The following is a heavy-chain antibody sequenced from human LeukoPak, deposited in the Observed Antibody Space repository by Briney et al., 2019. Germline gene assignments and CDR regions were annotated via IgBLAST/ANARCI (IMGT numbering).Heavy chain of an antibody. CDR3: ARNYIRAVTAHYYYYYGMDV. J-gene: IGHJ6*02. V-gene: IGHV3-23*01. CDR1: GFTFSSYA. D-gene: IGHD4-17*01. CDR2: ISGSGGST. Sequence: PGGSLRLSCAASGFTFSSYAMSWVRQAPGKGLEWVSAISGSGGSTYYADSVKGRFTISRDNSKNTLYLQMNSLRAEDTAVYYCARNYIRAVTAHYYYYYGMDVWGQGTTVTVSS.